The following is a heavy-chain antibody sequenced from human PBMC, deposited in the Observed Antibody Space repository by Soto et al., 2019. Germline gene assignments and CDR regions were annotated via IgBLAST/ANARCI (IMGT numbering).Heavy chain of an antibody. Sequence: PGECLKISCKGSGYSFTSDWIGWVRQMPGKGLEWMGIIYPGDSDTRYSPSFQGQVTISADKSISTAYLQWSSLKATDTAMYYSARRRGWDAVAGTKAFDIWGQGTMVTVSS. CDR1: GYSFTSDW. CDR3: ARRRGWDAVAGTKAFDI. CDR2: IYPGDSDT. D-gene: IGHD6-19*01. J-gene: IGHJ3*02. V-gene: IGHV5-51*01.